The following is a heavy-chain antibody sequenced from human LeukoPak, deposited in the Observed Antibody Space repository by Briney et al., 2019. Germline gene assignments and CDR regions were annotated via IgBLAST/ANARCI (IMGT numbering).Heavy chain of an antibody. J-gene: IGHJ5*02. V-gene: IGHV3-21*01. CDR2: ISSSSGYI. CDR1: GFTFRSYS. CDR3: ARDHTPPPRYCSGGTCYQNWFDP. Sequence: GGSLRLSCSASGFTFRSYSMNWVRQAPGKGLEWVSSISSSSGYISCADSVKGRFTISRDNANNSLYLQMNSLRAEDTAVYYCARDHTPPPRYCSGGTCYQNWFDPWGQGTLVTVSS. D-gene: IGHD2-15*01.